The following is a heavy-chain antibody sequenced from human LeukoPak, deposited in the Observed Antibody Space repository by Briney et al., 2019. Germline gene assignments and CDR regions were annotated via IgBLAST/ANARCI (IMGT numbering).Heavy chain of an antibody. CDR3: ARWEGGGYYDFDY. D-gene: IGHD1-26*01. V-gene: IGHV4-34*01. J-gene: IGHJ4*02. CDR1: GGSFSGYY. CDR2: INHSGST. Sequence: SETLSLTCAVYGGSFSGYYWSWIRQPPGKGLEWIGEINHSGSTNYNPSLKSRVTISVDTSKNQFSLKLSSVTASDTAVYYCARWEGGGYYDFDYWGQGTLVTVSS.